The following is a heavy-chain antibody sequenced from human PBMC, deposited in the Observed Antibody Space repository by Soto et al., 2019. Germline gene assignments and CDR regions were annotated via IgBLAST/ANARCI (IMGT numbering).Heavy chain of an antibody. J-gene: IGHJ3*02. D-gene: IGHD1-26*01. Sequence: ASVKVSCKASGFTFTSSAVQWVRQARGQRLEWIGWIVVGSGNTNYAQKFQERVTITRDMSTSTAYMELSSLRSEDTAMYYCAADPNREHAFDIWGQGTMVTVSS. V-gene: IGHV1-58*01. CDR2: IVVGSGNT. CDR3: AADPNREHAFDI. CDR1: GFTFTSSA.